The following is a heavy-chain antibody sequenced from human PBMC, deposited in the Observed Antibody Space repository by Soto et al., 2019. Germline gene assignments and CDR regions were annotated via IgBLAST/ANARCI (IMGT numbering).Heavy chain of an antibody. Sequence: GGSLRLSCAASGFTLRSYGMHWVRQAPGKGLEWLAVISYDESHKYYADSVKGRFTISRDTSKNSLYLEMNSLRAEDTAVYYCARESEDLTSNFDYWGQGTLVTVSS. V-gene: IGHV3-30*03. CDR3: ARESEDLTSNFDY. CDR2: ISYDESHK. J-gene: IGHJ4*02. CDR1: GFTLRSYG.